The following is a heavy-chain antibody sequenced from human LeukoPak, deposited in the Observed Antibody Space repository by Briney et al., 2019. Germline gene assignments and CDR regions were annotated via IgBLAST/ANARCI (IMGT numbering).Heavy chain of an antibody. Sequence: GGSLRLSCAASGFTFSSYSMNWVRQAPGKGLEGVSSICNSSNYIYYANSVKGRFTISRDNAKNSLSLQMTSLRAEDTAVYYCARDSDVSYDFWSGYYGWYFDYWGQGTLVTVSS. CDR3: ARDSDVSYDFWSGYYGWYFDY. J-gene: IGHJ4*02. CDR2: ICNSSNYI. V-gene: IGHV3-21*01. D-gene: IGHD3-3*01. CDR1: GFTFSSYS.